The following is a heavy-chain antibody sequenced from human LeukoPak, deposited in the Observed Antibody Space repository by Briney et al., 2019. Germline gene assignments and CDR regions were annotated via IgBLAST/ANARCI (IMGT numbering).Heavy chain of an antibody. Sequence: SVMVSCKASGGTFSSYAISWVRQAPGQGLEWMGGIIPIFGTANYAQKFQGRVTITADKSTSTAYMELRSLRSDDTAVYYCARSQFRTSNAGAWGFLPWGQGTLVTVSS. D-gene: IGHD3-16*01. V-gene: IGHV1-69*06. J-gene: IGHJ1*01. CDR1: GGTFSSYA. CDR2: IIPIFGTA. CDR3: ARSQFRTSNAGAWGFLP.